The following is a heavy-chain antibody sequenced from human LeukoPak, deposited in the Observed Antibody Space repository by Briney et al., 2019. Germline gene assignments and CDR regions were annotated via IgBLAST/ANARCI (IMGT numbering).Heavy chain of an antibody. D-gene: IGHD3-3*01. CDR1: GWSFSGYY. Sequence: SETLSLTCAASGWSFSGYYWSWIRQPPGKGLEWIGEINHSGSTNYNPSLKSRVTISVDTSKNQFSLKLSSVTAADTAVYYCARFPPYDFWSCYYNTYFDYWGQGTLVTVSS. CDR3: ARFPPYDFWSCYYNTYFDY. J-gene: IGHJ4*02. CDR2: INHSGST. V-gene: IGHV4-34*01.